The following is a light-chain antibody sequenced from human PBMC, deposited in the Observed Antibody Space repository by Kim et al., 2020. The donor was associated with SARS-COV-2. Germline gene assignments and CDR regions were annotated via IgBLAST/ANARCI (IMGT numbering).Light chain of an antibody. CDR2: EDT. CDR1: KLGNKF. J-gene: IGLJ2*01. CDR3: QAWDSSTPL. Sequence: SYELTQPPSVSVSPGQTASITCSGDKLGNKFGSWYQQRSGQSPVVVIYEDTKRPSGNPERFSGSKSGNTATLTISGTQAIDEADYYCQAWDSSTPLFGGG. V-gene: IGLV3-1*01.